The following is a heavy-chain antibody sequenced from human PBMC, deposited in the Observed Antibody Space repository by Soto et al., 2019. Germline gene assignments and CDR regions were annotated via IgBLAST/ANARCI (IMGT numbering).Heavy chain of an antibody. V-gene: IGHV1-69*01. CDR2: VISLFGTA. CDR3: AREVGYGDFSAALLD. D-gene: IGHD4-17*01. CDR1: GGTFSSHS. Sequence: VQLMQSGAEVKKPGSSVKVSCKASGGTFSSHSINWVRQAPGQGLERMGGVISLFGTANYAHNFKGRVTITADQSTSTAYMELNSLRSDDTAVYYCAREVGYGDFSAALLDWGQGTLVTVSS. J-gene: IGHJ4*02.